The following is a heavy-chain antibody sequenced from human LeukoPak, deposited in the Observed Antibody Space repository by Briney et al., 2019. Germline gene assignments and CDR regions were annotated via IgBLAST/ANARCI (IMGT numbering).Heavy chain of an antibody. D-gene: IGHD3/OR15-3a*01. CDR3: ARAPFWTISARPLDY. CDR1: GASFNSYY. J-gene: IGHJ4*02. CDR2: ITHRGSA. V-gene: IGHV4-34*01. Sequence: PSETLSLTCAVYGASFNSYYWNWIPQTPGKGLEWIGEITHRGSANYNPSLKSRVTISVDMSKNQFSLRLSSVTAADTAIYYCARAPFWTISARPLDYWGQGTLVTVSS.